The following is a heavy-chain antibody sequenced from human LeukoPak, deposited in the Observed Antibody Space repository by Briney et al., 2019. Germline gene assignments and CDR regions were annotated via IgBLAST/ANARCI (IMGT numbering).Heavy chain of an antibody. V-gene: IGHV3-30*14. J-gene: IGHJ3*02. Sequence: PGRSLRLSCAASGFTFSSYAMHWVRQAPGKGLEWVAVISYDGSNKYYADSVKGRFTISRDNSKNTLYLQMNSLRAEDTAVYYCARDLWAPQGCDIWGQGTMVTVSS. CDR2: ISYDGSNK. CDR1: GFTFSSYA. CDR3: ARDLWAPQGCDI. D-gene: IGHD1-26*01.